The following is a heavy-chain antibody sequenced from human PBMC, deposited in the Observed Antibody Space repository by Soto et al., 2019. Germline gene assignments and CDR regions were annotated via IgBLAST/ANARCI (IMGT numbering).Heavy chain of an antibody. Sequence: SQTLSLTCAISGDSVSSNSAAWNWIRQSPSRGLEWLGRTYYRSKWYNDYAVSVKSRITISPDTSKNQFSLQLNSVTPEDTAVYYCARDRGYCSGGSCYSVWFDPWGQGTLVTVSS. CDR2: TYYRSKWYN. J-gene: IGHJ5*02. CDR3: ARDRGYCSGGSCYSVWFDP. V-gene: IGHV6-1*01. CDR1: GDSVSSNSAA. D-gene: IGHD2-15*01.